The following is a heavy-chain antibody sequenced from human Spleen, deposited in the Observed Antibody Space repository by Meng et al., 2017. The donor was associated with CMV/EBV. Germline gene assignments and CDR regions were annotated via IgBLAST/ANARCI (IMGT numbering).Heavy chain of an antibody. CDR3: ARGLPAAISYGFDP. V-gene: IGHV1-69*05. CDR1: GGTFSSYA. CDR2: IIPIFGTA. J-gene: IGHJ5*02. D-gene: IGHD2-2*01. Sequence: KASGGTFSSYAISWVRQAPGQGLEWMGGIIPIFGTANYAQKFQGRVTITTDESTSTAYMELSSLRSEDTAVYYCARGLPAAISYGFDPWGQGTLVTVSS.